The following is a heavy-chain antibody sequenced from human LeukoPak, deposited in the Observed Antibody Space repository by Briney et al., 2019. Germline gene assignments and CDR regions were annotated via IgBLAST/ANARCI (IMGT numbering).Heavy chain of an antibody. D-gene: IGHD1-1*01. J-gene: IGHJ3*02. Sequence: SVKVSCKASGFTFTSSSVQWVRQARGQRLEWIGWIVVGSGNINYAQKLQERVTITRDMSTSTAYMELSSLRSEDTAVYYCVADGFQKEGNAFDIWGQGTMVAVSP. CDR2: IVVGSGNI. V-gene: IGHV1-58*01. CDR1: GFTFTSSS. CDR3: VADGFQKEGNAFDI.